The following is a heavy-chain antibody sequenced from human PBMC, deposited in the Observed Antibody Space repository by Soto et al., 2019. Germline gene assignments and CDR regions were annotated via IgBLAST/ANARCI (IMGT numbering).Heavy chain of an antibody. Sequence: LRLSCAASGFTFSSYAMHWVRQAPGKGLEWVAVISYDGSNKYYADSVKGRFTISRDNSKNTLYLQMNSLRAEDTAVYYCARDLPSIAVAGTYYYYYGMDVWGQGTTVTVSS. J-gene: IGHJ6*02. V-gene: IGHV3-30-3*01. D-gene: IGHD6-19*01. CDR2: ISYDGSNK. CDR1: GFTFSSYA. CDR3: ARDLPSIAVAGTYYYYYGMDV.